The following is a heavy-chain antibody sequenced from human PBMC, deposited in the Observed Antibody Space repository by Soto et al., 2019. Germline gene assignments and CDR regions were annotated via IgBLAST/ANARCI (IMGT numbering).Heavy chain of an antibody. Sequence: QVQLVESGGGVVQPGRSLTLSCAASGFTFSSYGMDWVRQAPGKGLEWVAVIWYDGSNRYYADSVKGRFTISRDNSKNTLNLQMNSLRAEDSAVYHCARGDVISIAAPYYSYYGMDVWGQGTTVTVSS. CDR3: ARGDVISIAAPYYSYYGMDV. CDR1: GFTFSSYG. J-gene: IGHJ6*02. V-gene: IGHV3-33*01. CDR2: IWYDGSNR. D-gene: IGHD6-13*01.